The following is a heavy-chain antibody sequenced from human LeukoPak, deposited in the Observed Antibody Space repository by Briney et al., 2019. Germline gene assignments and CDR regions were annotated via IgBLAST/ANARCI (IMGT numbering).Heavy chain of an antibody. D-gene: IGHD5-24*01. Sequence: GGSLRLSCAASGFTFNSYAMSWVRQAPGKGLEWDSAIGGGGGSTYYADSVKGRFTISRDNSKNTLYLQMNSLRAEDTAVYYCAKRGMTTIKEGFDYWGQGTLVTVSS. CDR1: GFTFNSYA. J-gene: IGHJ4*02. V-gene: IGHV3-23*01. CDR3: AKRGMTTIKEGFDY. CDR2: IGGGGGST.